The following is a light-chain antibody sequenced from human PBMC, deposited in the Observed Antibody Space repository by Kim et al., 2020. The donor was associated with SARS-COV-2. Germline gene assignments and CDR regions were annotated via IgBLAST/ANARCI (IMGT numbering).Light chain of an antibody. CDR1: QSISSY. Sequence: SASVGDRVTITCRASQSISSYLNWYQQKPGKAPKFLIYAASSLQSGVPSRFSGSGSGTYFTLTISSLQPEDFATYFCQQSYSTPYTFGQGTKLEI. V-gene: IGKV1-39*01. CDR2: AAS. J-gene: IGKJ2*01. CDR3: QQSYSTPYT.